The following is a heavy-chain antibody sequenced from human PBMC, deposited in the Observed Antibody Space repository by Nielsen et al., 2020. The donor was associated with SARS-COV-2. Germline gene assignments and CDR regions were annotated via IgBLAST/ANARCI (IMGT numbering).Heavy chain of an antibody. D-gene: IGHD6-6*01. CDR1: GGSISSYY. Sequence: SETLSLTCTVSGGSISSYYWSWIRQPPGKGLEWIGEINHSGSTNYNPSLKSRVTISVDTSKNQFSLKLSSVTAADTAVYYCAGVSRGIAARPDYWGQGTLVTVSS. CDR2: INHSGST. V-gene: IGHV4-34*01. J-gene: IGHJ4*02. CDR3: AGVSRGIAARPDY.